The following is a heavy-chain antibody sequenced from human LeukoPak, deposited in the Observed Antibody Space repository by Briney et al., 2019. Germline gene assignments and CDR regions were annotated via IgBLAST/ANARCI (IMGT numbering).Heavy chain of an antibody. CDR3: ARDCSSTTCPKLDY. D-gene: IGHD2-2*01. J-gene: IGHJ4*02. V-gene: IGHV4-31*03. CDR1: GGSISSGGYY. Sequence: SQTLSLTCTVSGGSISSGGYYWRWVRQHPGKGLEWIGYIYYSGSTSYYNPSLKSRVTISVDTSKNQFSLRLSSVTAADTAVYYCARDCSSTTCPKLDYWGQGTLVTVSS. CDR2: IYYSGSTS.